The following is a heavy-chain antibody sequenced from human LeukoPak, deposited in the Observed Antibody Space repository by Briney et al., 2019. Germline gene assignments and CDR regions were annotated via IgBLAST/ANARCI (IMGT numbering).Heavy chain of an antibody. V-gene: IGHV3-7*01. CDR2: IKQDGSEK. CDR1: GFTFSSYS. J-gene: IGHJ4*02. Sequence: GGSLILSCAASGFTFSSYSMNWVRQAPGKGLEWVANIKQDGSEKYYVDSVKGRFTISRDNAKNSLYLQMNSLRAEDTAVYYCARDRSSGWYSRYFDYWGQGTLVTVSS. D-gene: IGHD6-19*01. CDR3: ARDRSSGWYSRYFDY.